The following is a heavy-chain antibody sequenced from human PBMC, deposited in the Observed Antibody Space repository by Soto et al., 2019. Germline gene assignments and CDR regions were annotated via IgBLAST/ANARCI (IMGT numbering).Heavy chain of an antibody. CDR3: ARGHGFLDY. J-gene: IGHJ4*02. D-gene: IGHD6-25*01. V-gene: IGHV1-18*01. CDR2: ISNSKGQT. CDR1: CYIFTSYG. Sequence: ASVKVSCNASCYIFTSYGFTWVRQAPGQGLEWMGWISNSKGQTKYGQNFRGRVTMTTDTSTNTAYLELRSLKSDDTAVYYCARGHGFLDYWGQGALVTVSS.